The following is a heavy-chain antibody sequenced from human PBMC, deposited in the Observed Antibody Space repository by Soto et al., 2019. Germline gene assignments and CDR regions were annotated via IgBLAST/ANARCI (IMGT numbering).Heavy chain of an antibody. Sequence: ASVKVSCKASGYTFTSYGFSWVQQAPGQGLEWMGWISAYNGNTNYAQKLQGRVTMTTDTSTSTAYMELRSLRSDDTAVYYCARDAGLYYYDSSGSPGSIYYYYGMDVWGQGTTVTVSS. D-gene: IGHD3-22*01. J-gene: IGHJ6*02. CDR1: GYTFTSYG. V-gene: IGHV1-18*01. CDR3: ARDAGLYYYDSSGSPGSIYYYYGMDV. CDR2: ISAYNGNT.